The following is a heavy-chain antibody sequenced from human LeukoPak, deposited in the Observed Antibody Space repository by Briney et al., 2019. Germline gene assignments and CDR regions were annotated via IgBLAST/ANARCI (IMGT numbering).Heavy chain of an antibody. D-gene: IGHD2-15*01. V-gene: IGHV3-48*04. J-gene: IGHJ5*02. Sequence: PGGSPRLSCAASGFTLSSHNMVWVRQPPGKGLEWISYISDSSITMYYADSVKGRFTISRDNAKNSLYLQMNSLRAEDTAVYYCARDGGFCSGGFCYRLFDPWGQGTLVTVSS. CDR1: GFTLSSHN. CDR3: ARDGGFCSGGFCYRLFDP. CDR2: ISDSSITM.